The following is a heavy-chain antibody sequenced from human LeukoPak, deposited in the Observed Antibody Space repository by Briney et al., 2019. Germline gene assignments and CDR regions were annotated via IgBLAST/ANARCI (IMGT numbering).Heavy chain of an antibody. CDR1: GFTFSGYW. D-gene: IGHD1-26*01. Sequence: GGSLRLSCAASGFTFSGYWMHWVRQAPGKGLVWVSRINSDGSSTTYADSVKGRFTISRDNAKNTLYLQMNSLRAEDTAAYYCASWLGSGSPEPFDYWGQGTLVTVSS. CDR2: INSDGSST. CDR3: ASWLGSGSPEPFDY. V-gene: IGHV3-74*01. J-gene: IGHJ4*02.